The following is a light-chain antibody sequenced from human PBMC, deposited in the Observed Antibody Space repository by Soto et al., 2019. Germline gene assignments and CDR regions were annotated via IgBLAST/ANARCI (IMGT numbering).Light chain of an antibody. CDR1: QSVRNN. CDR3: QQYNNWPLT. V-gene: IGKV3-15*01. Sequence: EIVLTQSPATLSLSPGERATVPCRASQSVRNNLAWYQQKPGQAPRLLIYGASTRATGIPARFSGSGYGTEFTLTISSLQSEDFAAYYCQQYNNWPLTFGGGTKVDIK. CDR2: GAS. J-gene: IGKJ4*01.